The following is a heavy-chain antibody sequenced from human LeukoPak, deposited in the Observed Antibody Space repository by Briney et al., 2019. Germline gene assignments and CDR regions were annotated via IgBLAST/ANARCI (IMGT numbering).Heavy chain of an antibody. D-gene: IGHD6-13*01. CDR2: ISGSGGST. V-gene: IGHV3-23*01. J-gene: IGHJ5*02. CDR3: AKVRHLMVAAAGTNWFDP. Sequence: PGGSLRLSCAASGFTFSSYAMSWVRQAPGKGLEWVSAISGSGGSTYYADSVKGRFTISRDNSKNTLYLQMNSLRAEDTAVYYSAKVRHLMVAAAGTNWFDPWGQGTLVTVSS. CDR1: GFTFSSYA.